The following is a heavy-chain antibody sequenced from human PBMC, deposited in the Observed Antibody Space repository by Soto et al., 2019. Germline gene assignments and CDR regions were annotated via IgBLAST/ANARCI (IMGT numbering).Heavy chain of an antibody. J-gene: IGHJ4*01. Sequence: SETLSVTCAVYGGFFSGYYWTWSRQPPGTGLEWIGEINHSGSTNYNPSLKSRVTISVDTSKNQFSLKLTSVTAAATAVYYCARDKITGYFVYWGHGTLVTVSS. CDR3: ARDKITGYFVY. D-gene: IGHD2-8*02. CDR1: GGFFSGYY. V-gene: IGHV4-34*01. CDR2: INHSGST.